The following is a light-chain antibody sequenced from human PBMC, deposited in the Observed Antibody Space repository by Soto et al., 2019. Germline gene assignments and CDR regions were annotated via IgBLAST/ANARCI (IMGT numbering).Light chain of an antibody. J-gene: IGKJ2*01. CDR1: QSVFSN. CDR3: QQYNNWPPYT. CDR2: GAS. Sequence: EIVMKQSPATLSVSPGETATLSCRASQSVFSNLAWYQQKPGQAPRLLIYGASTRATGIPARFSGSGSGTEFTLNISSLQSEYFSVYYCQQYNNWPPYTFGQGTKLEIK. V-gene: IGKV3-15*01.